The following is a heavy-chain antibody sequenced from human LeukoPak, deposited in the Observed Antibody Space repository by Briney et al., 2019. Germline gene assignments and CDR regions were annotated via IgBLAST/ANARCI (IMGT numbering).Heavy chain of an antibody. D-gene: IGHD3-3*01. V-gene: IGHV1-46*01. CDR2: INPSGGST. CDR3: ARDLDAYDFWSGYFKGLTNYYYYGMDV. Sequence: ASAKVSCKASGYTFTSYYMHWVRQAPGQGLEWMGIINPSGGSTSYAQKFQGRVTMTRDTSTSTVYMELSSLRAEDTAVYYCARDLDAYDFWSGYFKGLTNYYYYGMDVWGQGTTVTVSS. CDR1: GYTFTSYY. J-gene: IGHJ6*02.